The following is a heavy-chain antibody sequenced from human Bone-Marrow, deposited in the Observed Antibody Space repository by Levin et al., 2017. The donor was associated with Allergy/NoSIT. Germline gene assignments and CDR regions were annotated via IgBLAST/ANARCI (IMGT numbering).Heavy chain of an antibody. CDR2: MYYSGTT. D-gene: IGHD1-26*01. CDR3: ARAHSGTYSNPFDF. J-gene: IGHJ4*02. CDR1: AGSMTNHY. V-gene: IGHV4-59*11. Sequence: GSLRLSCTVSAGSMTNHYWSWIRQPPGKALEWIGYMYYSGTTNYNPSLKSRVTIFQETSRNQFSLHLRSVTAADTAVYYCARAHSGTYSNPFDFWSQGTVVTVSS.